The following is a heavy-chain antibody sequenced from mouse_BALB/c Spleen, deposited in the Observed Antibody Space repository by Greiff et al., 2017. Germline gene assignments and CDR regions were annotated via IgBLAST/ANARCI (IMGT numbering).Heavy chain of an antibody. CDR1: GFNIKDTY. CDR3: ARGDDGYYVEYFDV. Sequence: VHVKQSGAELVKPGASVKLSCTASGFNIKDTYMHWVKQRPEQGLEWIGRIDPANGNTKYDPKFQGKATITADTSSNTAYLQLSSLTSEDTAVYYCARGDDGYYVEYFDVWGAGTTVTVSS. D-gene: IGHD2-3*01. V-gene: IGHV14-3*02. CDR2: IDPANGNT. J-gene: IGHJ1*01.